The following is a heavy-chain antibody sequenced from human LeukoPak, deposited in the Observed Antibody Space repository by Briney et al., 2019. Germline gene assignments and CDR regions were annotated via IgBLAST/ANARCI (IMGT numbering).Heavy chain of an antibody. D-gene: IGHD3-9*01. Sequence: SDTLSLTCAVSIXSISSTHWWGWIRQPPGKGLEWIGNIYYSGTTYYNPSLKSRVTMSVDTSKNQFSLKLSSVTAVDTAVYYCARSTYYNILTGYYGYFDLWGRGTLVTVSS. CDR1: IXSISSTHW. CDR2: IYYSGTT. CDR3: ARSTYYNILTGYYGYFDL. J-gene: IGHJ2*01. V-gene: IGHV4-28*01.